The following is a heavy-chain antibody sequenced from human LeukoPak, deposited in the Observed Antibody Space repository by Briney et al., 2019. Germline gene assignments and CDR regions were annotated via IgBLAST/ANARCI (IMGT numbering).Heavy chain of an antibody. CDR3: ARHPRGFGTPNWFDP. D-gene: IGHD3-10*01. Sequence: SGTLSLTCTVSGGSISSSSYYWGWIRQPPGKGLEWIGSIYYSGSTYYNPSLKSRVTISVDTSKNQFSLKLSSVTAADTAVYYCARHPRGFGTPNWFDPWGQGTLVTVSS. CDR1: GGSISSSSYY. V-gene: IGHV4-39*01. CDR2: IYYSGST. J-gene: IGHJ5*02.